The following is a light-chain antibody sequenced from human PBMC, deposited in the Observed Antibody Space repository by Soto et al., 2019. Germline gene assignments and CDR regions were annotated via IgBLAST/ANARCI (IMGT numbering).Light chain of an antibody. CDR3: QQYTNWPIT. V-gene: IGKV3D-15*01. CDR2: GVS. CDR1: ESVIRN. J-gene: IGKJ5*01. Sequence: VMTQSPATLSLSPGERATLSXRASESVIRNLAPYQHKHGQPPRLPIYGVSNRATGIPDRFSGSGSGTAFTRTISSVQPEDVAIYYGQQYTNWPITFGQGTRLEIK.